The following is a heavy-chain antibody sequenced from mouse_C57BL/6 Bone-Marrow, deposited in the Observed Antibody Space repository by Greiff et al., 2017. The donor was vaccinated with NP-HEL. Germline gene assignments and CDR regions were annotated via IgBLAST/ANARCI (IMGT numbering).Heavy chain of an antibody. D-gene: IGHD1-1*01. CDR3: AREGDTTVVDY. J-gene: IGHJ2*01. CDR1: GFTFSSYA. V-gene: IGHV5-4*01. CDR2: ISDGGSYT. Sequence: DVMLVESGGGLVKPGGSLKLSCAASGFTFSSYAMSWVRQTPEKRLEWVATISDGGSYTYYPDNVKGRFTISRDNAKNNLYLQMSHLKSEDTAMYYCAREGDTTVVDYWGQGTTLTVSS.